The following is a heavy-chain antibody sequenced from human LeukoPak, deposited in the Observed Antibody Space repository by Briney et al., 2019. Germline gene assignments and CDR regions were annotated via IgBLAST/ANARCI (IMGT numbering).Heavy chain of an antibody. J-gene: IGHJ4*02. CDR2: IKQDGSEI. Sequence: GGSLRLSCAASGFTFSSYTMAWVRQAPGKELEWVANIKQDGSEIYYVDSVKGRFTISRDNAKNSLYLQMNSLRTEDTAVYYCARGGPLGVVVVAASRYFDYWGQGTLVTVSS. V-gene: IGHV3-7*01. CDR3: ARGGPLGVVVVAASRYFDY. CDR1: GFTFSSYT. D-gene: IGHD2-15*01.